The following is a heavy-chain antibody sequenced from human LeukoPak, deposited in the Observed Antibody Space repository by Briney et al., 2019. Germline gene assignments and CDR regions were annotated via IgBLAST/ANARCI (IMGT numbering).Heavy chain of an antibody. CDR2: INHSGST. CDR3: ARRPRYCSSTSWYPGGDSSSFFDY. CDR1: GGSFSGYY. D-gene: IGHD2-2*01. V-gene: IGHV4-34*01. J-gene: IGHJ4*02. Sequence: SETLSLTCAVYGGSFSGYYWSWIRQPPEKGLEWIGEINHSGSTNYNPSLKSRVTISVDTSKNQFSLKLSSVTAADTDVYYCARRPRYCSSTSWYPGGDSSSFFDYWGQGTLVTVSS.